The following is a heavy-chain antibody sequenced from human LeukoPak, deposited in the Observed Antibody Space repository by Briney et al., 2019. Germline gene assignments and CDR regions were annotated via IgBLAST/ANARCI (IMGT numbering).Heavy chain of an antibody. V-gene: IGHV3-30*18. J-gene: IGHJ6*01. CDR2: ISYDGSNK. D-gene: IGHD2-2*01. Sequence: GGSLRLSCAASGFTFSSYGMHWVRQAPGKGLEWVAVISYDGSNKYYADSVKGRFTISRDNSKNTLYLQMNSLRAEDTAVYYCSKPTSHLLLQGNEGWGQRDTGTGS. CDR1: GFTFSSYG. CDR3: SKPTSHLLLQGNEG.